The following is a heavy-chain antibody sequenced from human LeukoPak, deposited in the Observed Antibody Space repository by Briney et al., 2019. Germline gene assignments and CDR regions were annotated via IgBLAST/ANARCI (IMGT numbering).Heavy chain of an antibody. CDR3: AKDPRASSAYYYDRLGY. Sequence: GGSLRLSCAASGFTFDDYGMSWVRQAPGKGLEWVSAISGSGGSTYYADSVKGRFTISRDNSKSTLNLQMNSLRVEDTAVYYCAKDPRASSAYYYDRLGYWGQGTLVTVSS. V-gene: IGHV3-23*01. D-gene: IGHD3-22*01. CDR1: GFTFDDYG. CDR2: ISGSGGST. J-gene: IGHJ4*02.